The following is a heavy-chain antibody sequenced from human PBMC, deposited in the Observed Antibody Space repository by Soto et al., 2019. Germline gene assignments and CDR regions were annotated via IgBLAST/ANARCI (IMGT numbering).Heavy chain of an antibody. Sequence: GGSLRLSCAASGFTFSGYSMNWVRQAPGKGLEWVSSISSSSSYIYYADSVKGRFTISRDNAKNSLYLQMNSLRAEDTAVYYCAREGDMGATYYFDYWGQGTLVTVSS. V-gene: IGHV3-21*01. CDR2: ISSSSSYI. CDR1: GFTFSGYS. D-gene: IGHD1-26*01. J-gene: IGHJ4*02. CDR3: AREGDMGATYYFDY.